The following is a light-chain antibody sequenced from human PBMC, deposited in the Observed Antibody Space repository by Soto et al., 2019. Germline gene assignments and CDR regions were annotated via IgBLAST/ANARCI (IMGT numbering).Light chain of an antibody. CDR2: DAS. J-gene: IGKJ1*01. Sequence: EIVLTQSPATLSLSPGERATLSCRASQSVSSYLAWYQQKPGQAPRLLIYDASNRATGIPARFSGSGSGTEFTLTISSLQSEDIAVYFCQQYANWPKTFGQGTKVDIK. CDR3: QQYANWPKT. CDR1: QSVSSY. V-gene: IGKV3-11*01.